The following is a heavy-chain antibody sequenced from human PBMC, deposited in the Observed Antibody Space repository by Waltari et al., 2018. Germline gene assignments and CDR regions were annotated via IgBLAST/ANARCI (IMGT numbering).Heavy chain of an antibody. D-gene: IGHD4-17*01. CDR1: GGTFSSYA. V-gene: IGHV1-69*04. J-gene: IGHJ3*02. CDR2: IIPILGIA. CDR3: ARLENDYGGVFDI. Sequence: QVQLVQSGAEVKKPGSSVKVSCKASGGTFSSYAISWLRPAPGQGLEWMGGIIPILGIANYAQKFQGRVTITADESTSTAYMELSSLRSEDTAVYYCARLENDYGGVFDIWGQGTMVTVSS.